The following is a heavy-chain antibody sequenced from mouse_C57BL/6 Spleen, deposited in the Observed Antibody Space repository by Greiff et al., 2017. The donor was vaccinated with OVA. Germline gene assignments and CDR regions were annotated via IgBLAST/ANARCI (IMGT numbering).Heavy chain of an antibody. CDR1: GYTFTSYG. CDR3: ARNSNDFDY. D-gene: IGHD2-5*01. J-gene: IGHJ2*01. CDR2: IYPRSGNT. Sequence: QVQLKESGAELARPGASVKLSCKASGYTFTSYGISWVKQRTGQGLEWIGEIYPRSGNTYYNEKFKGKATLTADKSSSTAYMELRSLTSEDSAVYFCARNSNDFDYWGQGTTLTVSS. V-gene: IGHV1-81*01.